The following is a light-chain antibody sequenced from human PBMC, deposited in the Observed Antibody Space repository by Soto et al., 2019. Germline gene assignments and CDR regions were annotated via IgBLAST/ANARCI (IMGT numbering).Light chain of an antibody. CDR2: EVS. CDR3: VSFAGGTYV. Sequence: QSALTQPASVSGSPGQSITISCTGTSSDVGGYNYVSWYQQHPGKAPKLMIYEVSNRPPGVPDRFFGSKSGNTASLTVSGLQAEDEADYYCVSFAGGTYVFGTGTKVTVL. J-gene: IGLJ1*01. V-gene: IGLV2-14*01. CDR1: SSDVGGYNY.